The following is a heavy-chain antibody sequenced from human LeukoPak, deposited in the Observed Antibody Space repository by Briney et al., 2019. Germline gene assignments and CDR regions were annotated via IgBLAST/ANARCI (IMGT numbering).Heavy chain of an antibody. V-gene: IGHV3-30*03. CDR1: GFTFSSYG. J-gene: IGHJ4*02. Sequence: PGGSLRLSCAASGFTFSSYGMHWVRQAPGKGLEWVAVISYDGSNKYYADSVKGRFTISRDNSKNTLYLQMNSLRAEDTAVYYCAYSRQIWDIAAAYYFDYWGQGTLVTVSS. CDR3: AYSRQIWDIAAAYYFDY. D-gene: IGHD6-13*01. CDR2: ISYDGSNK.